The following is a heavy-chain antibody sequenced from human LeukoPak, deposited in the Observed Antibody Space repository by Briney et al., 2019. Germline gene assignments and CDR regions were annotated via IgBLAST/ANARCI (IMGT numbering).Heavy chain of an antibody. CDR3: ARGSGNYYYFDNGGSGWVGDRSDFDY. J-gene: IGHJ4*02. CDR2: INTRSGNP. Sequence: ASVNVSCKGSGYKFISYAMNWVRQAPGQGLEWMGWINTRSGNPTYAQGFTGRFVFSLDTSVSTAYLQISSLKAEDTAVYYCARGSGNYYYFDNGGSGWVGDRSDFDYWGQGTLVSVSS. V-gene: IGHV7-4-1*02. D-gene: IGHD3-22*01. CDR1: GYKFISYA.